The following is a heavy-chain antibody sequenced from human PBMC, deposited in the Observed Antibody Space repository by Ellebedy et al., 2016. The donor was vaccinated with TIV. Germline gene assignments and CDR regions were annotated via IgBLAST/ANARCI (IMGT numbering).Heavy chain of an antibody. V-gene: IGHV3-11*01. Sequence: GESLKISCAASGFTFSDYYMSWIRQAPGKGLEWVSYISNSGRTVYYADSVKGRFTISRDNAKNSLYLQMKSLRAEDTAVYYCARDARFIDQQHNWFDPWGQGTLVTVSS. CDR3: ARDARFIDQQHNWFDP. D-gene: IGHD2-2*01. CDR1: GFTFSDYY. CDR2: ISNSGRTV. J-gene: IGHJ5*02.